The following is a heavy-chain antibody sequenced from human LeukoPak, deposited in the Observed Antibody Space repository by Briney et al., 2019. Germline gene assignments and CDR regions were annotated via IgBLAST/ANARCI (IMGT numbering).Heavy chain of an antibody. CDR1: GYTLTELS. Sequence: ASVKVSCKVSGYTLTELSMHWVRQAPGKGLEWMGGFDPEDGETIYTQKFQGRVTMTEDTSTDTAYMELSSLRSEDTAVYYCATPYSYSSSWYRVGYYYYGMDVWGQGTTVTVSS. V-gene: IGHV1-24*01. CDR3: ATPYSYSSSWYRVGYYYYGMDV. J-gene: IGHJ6*02. CDR2: FDPEDGET. D-gene: IGHD6-13*01.